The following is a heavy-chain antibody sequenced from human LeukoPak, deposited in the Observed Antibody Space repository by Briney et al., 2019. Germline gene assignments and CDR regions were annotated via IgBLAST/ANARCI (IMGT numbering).Heavy chain of an antibody. V-gene: IGHV3-23*01. D-gene: IGHD1-1*01. Sequence: GGSLRLSCAASGFTFSSHGMSWVRQAPGKGLEWVSGIVGGAGGTYYADSVKGRFTISRDNAKNSLYLQMSSLRAEDTAVYYCARVPSWKGYMDVWGKGTTVTVSS. CDR3: ARVPSWKGYMDV. CDR1: GFTFSSHG. CDR2: IVGGAGGT. J-gene: IGHJ6*03.